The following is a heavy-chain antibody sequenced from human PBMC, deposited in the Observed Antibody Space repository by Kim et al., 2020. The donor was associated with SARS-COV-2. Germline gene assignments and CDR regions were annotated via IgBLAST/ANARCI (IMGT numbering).Heavy chain of an antibody. V-gene: IGHV4-34*01. D-gene: IGHD1-1*01. CDR2: INQNGDI. J-gene: IGHJ4*02. CDR1: GGSFSVYY. CDR3: ARRQTVRALEY. Sequence: SETLSLTCGLNGGSFSVYYWSWIRQSPGKGLEWIGIINQNGDINYNPSLQNRVTISLDTSKNQFSLQLTSLTAADTAVYYCARRQTVRALEYWGQGTLVTVSS.